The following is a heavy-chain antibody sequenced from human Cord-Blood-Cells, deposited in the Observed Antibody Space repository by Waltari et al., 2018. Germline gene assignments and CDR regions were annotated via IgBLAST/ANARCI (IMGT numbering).Heavy chain of an antibody. Sequence: QVQLQESGAGLVQPSETLSLTCTVSGGSISSYYWRSIRQPAGKGLEWNGRIYTSGSTNYNPSRKSRVAMAVDTAKNQFSLKLSSVTAADTAVYYCAVSSSWYNVWGKGTTVTVSS. J-gene: IGHJ6*04. D-gene: IGHD6-13*01. CDR1: GGSISSYY. CDR3: AVSSSWYNV. V-gene: IGHV4-4*07. CDR2: IYTSGST.